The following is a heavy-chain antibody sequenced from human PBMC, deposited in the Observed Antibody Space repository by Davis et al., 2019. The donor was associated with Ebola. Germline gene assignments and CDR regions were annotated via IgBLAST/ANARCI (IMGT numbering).Heavy chain of an antibody. V-gene: IGHV3-53*01. CDR1: GFTISSKY. CDR2: IYSSGRT. J-gene: IGHJ4*02. Sequence: GESLKISCAASGFTISSKYMSWVRQAPGKGLEWVAMIYSSGRTYYADSVKGRFTISRDESKNTLDVQMNSLRADDTAVYYCARDKGLLSFFFDYWGQGALVTVAS. CDR3: ARDKGLLSFFFDY. D-gene: IGHD3-3*02.